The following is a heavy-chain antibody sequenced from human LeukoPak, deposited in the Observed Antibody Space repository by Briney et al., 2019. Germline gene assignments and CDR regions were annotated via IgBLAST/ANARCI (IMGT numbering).Heavy chain of an antibody. V-gene: IGHV3-30*19. D-gene: IGHD3-22*01. J-gene: IGHJ6*02. CDR3: ASTNYYDSSGYYYPDYYYGMDV. CDR1: GFTFSSYG. CDR2: ISYDGSNK. Sequence: GGSLRLSCAASGFTFSSYGMHWVRQAPGKGLEWVAVISYDGSNKYYADSVKGRFTISRDNSKNTLYLQMNSLRAEDTAVYYCASTNYYDSSGYYYPDYYYGMDVWGQGTTVTVSS.